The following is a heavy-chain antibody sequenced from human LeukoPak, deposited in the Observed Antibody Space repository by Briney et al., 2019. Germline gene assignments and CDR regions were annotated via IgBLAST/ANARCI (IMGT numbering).Heavy chain of an antibody. D-gene: IGHD3-22*01. CDR1: GYTFTSYG. V-gene: IGHV1-18*01. J-gene: IGHJ4*02. CDR2: ISAYNGNT. Sequence: ASVKVSCKASGYTFTSYGISWVRQAPGQGLEWMGWISAYNGNTNYAQKLQGRVTMTTDTSTSTAYMELRSLRSDDTAVYYCARARYYYDSSGCYYLDYWGQGTLVTVSS. CDR3: ARARYYYDSSGCYYLDY.